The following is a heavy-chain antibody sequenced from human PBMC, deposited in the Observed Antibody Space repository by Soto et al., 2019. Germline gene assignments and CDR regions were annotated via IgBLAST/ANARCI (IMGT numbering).Heavy chain of an antibody. V-gene: IGHV1-18*01. Sequence: GASVKVSCKASGYTFTIYAMHWVRQAPGQGLEWMGWISAYNGNTKYAQKLQGRVTMTTDTSTSTAYMELRSLRSDDTAVYYCAREPNYFDYWGQGTLVTVSS. CDR3: AREPNYFDY. J-gene: IGHJ4*02. CDR2: ISAYNGNT. CDR1: GYTFTIYA.